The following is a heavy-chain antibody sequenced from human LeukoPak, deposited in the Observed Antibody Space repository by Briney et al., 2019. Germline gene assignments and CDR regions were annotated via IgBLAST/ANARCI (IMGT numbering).Heavy chain of an antibody. V-gene: IGHV3-30*02. CDR1: GFNFNIRG. D-gene: IGHD1-1*01. CDR2: LRNDGSGE. Sequence: PGGSLRLSCVASGFNFNIRGMYWVRQAPGKGLEWVAFLRNDGSGEQYADSVKGRFTISRDNSKNTLYLQMNSLRAEDTAVYYCAKADPGGQPPPGGYWGQGTLVTVSS. J-gene: IGHJ4*02. CDR3: AKADPGGQPPPGGY.